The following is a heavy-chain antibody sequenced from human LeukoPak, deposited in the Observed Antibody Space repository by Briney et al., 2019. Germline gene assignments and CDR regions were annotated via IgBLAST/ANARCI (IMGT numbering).Heavy chain of an antibody. D-gene: IGHD2-2*02. Sequence: GGSLRLSCAASGFTFSSYAMSWVRQAPGKGLEWVSAISGSGGSTYYADSVKGRFTLSRDDSKNTLYLQMNSLRAEDTAVYYCAKSRSSSSTSCYNYWGQGTLVTVSS. CDR1: GFTFSSYA. CDR3: AKSRSSSSTSCYNY. CDR2: ISGSGGST. V-gene: IGHV3-23*01. J-gene: IGHJ4*02.